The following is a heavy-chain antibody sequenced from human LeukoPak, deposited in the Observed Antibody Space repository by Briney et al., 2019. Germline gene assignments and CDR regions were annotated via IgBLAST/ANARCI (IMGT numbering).Heavy chain of an antibody. CDR2: ISYDGSNK. V-gene: IGHV3-30*18. J-gene: IGHJ4*02. CDR3: AKDRNYYGPGRHLHLPDY. Sequence: GRSLRLSCAASGFTFSSYGMHWVRQAPGKGLEWVAVISYDGSNKYYADSVKGRFTISRDNSKNTLYLQMNSLRAEDTAVYYCAKDRNYYGPGRHLHLPDYWGQGTLVTVSS. CDR1: GFTFSSYG. D-gene: IGHD3-10*01.